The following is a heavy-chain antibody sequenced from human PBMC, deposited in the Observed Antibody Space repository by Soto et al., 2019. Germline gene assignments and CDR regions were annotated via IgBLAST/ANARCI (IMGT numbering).Heavy chain of an antibody. Sequence: SQTLSLTCVISVDIVSSNTASWNCIRQSPSRGLEWLGRTYFRSKWYNDYAVSVKSRIIINPDTSNNQFSLQLNSVTPEDTAVYFCAKGDNLGPKTGYAFDPWGQGIMVTVSS. D-gene: IGHD5-12*01. CDR1: VDIVSSNTAS. CDR2: TYFRSKWYN. J-gene: IGHJ5*02. V-gene: IGHV6-1*01. CDR3: AKGDNLGPKTGYAFDP.